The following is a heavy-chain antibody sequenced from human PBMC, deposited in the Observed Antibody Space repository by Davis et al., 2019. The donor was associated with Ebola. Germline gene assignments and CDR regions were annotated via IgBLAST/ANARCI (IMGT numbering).Heavy chain of an antibody. Sequence: SVQVSCKASGGTFSSYATSWVRQAPGQGLEWMGGIIPIFGTANYAQKFQGRVTITTDESTSTAYMELSSLRSEDTAVYYCARGPLAAAGTGNYFDYWGQGTLVTVSS. CDR1: GGTFSSYA. CDR3: ARGPLAAAGTGNYFDY. V-gene: IGHV1-69*05. D-gene: IGHD6-13*01. J-gene: IGHJ4*02. CDR2: IIPIFGTA.